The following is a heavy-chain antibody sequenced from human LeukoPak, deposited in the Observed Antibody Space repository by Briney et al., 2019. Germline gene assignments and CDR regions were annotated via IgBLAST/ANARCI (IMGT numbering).Heavy chain of an antibody. CDR1: GFTFSNYA. J-gene: IGHJ3*01. V-gene: IGHV3-23*01. D-gene: IGHD4-17*01. Sequence: GGSLRLSCTASGFTFSNYAVMWVRQAPGQGREWFSAITSAGAPRYADSVKGRFTISRDNSKNTLYLQMSSLRAEDTAQYFCARDPNGDYIGAFEFWGQGTGVTVSS. CDR3: ARDPNGDYIGAFEF. CDR2: ITSAGAP.